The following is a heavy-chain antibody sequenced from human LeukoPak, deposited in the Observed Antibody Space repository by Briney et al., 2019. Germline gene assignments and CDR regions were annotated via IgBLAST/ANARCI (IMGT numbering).Heavy chain of an antibody. D-gene: IGHD4-11*01. Sequence: GESLKISCAASGFTFSSYSMNWVRQAPGKGLEWVSSISSSSSYIYYADSVKGRFTISRDNAKNSLYLQMNSLRAEDTAVYYCARDPHSNYGYWGQGTLVTVSS. CDR1: GFTFSSYS. J-gene: IGHJ4*02. V-gene: IGHV3-21*01. CDR2: ISSSSSYI. CDR3: ARDPHSNYGY.